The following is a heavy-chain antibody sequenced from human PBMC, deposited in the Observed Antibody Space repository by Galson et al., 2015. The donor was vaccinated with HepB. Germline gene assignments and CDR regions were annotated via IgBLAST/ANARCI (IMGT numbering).Heavy chain of an antibody. CDR1: GYTFTGNY. V-gene: IGHV1-2*02. D-gene: IGHD3-22*01. J-gene: IGHJ4*02. CDR2: INPKTGVT. CDR3: ARDHFYDSCIDY. Sequence: SVKVSCKASGYTFTGNYMHWVRQAPGQGLEWMGWINPKTGVTNYAQNFQGRVTMTRDTSISTAYMDLSSLRSDDTAIYYCARDHFYDSCIDYWGQGTLVTVSS.